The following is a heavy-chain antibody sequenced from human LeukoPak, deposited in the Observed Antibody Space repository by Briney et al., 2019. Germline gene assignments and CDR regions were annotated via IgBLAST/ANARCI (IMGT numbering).Heavy chain of an antibody. V-gene: IGHV1-18*01. CDR3: ARDQLTPSLRRADY. CDR2: ISAYNGNT. J-gene: IGHJ4*02. D-gene: IGHD1-14*01. CDR1: GYTFTSYA. Sequence: ASVKVSCKASGYTFTSYAITWVRQAPGQGLEWMGWISAYNGNTNYAQKLQGRVTMTTDTSTSTAYMELRSLRSDDTAVYYCARDQLTPSLRRADYWGQGTLVTVSS.